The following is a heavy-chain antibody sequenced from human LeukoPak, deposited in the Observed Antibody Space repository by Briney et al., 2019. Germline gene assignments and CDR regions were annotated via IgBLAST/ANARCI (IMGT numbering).Heavy chain of an antibody. Sequence: ASVKVSCKASGYTFTSYGISWVRQAPGQGLEWMGWISAYNGNTNYAQKLQGRVTMTTDTSTSTAYMELRSLRYDDTAVYYCARCENGVCYKDNWFDPWGQGTLVTVSS. CDR3: ARCENGVCYKDNWFDP. CDR1: GYTFTSYG. J-gene: IGHJ5*02. D-gene: IGHD2-8*01. V-gene: IGHV1-18*01. CDR2: ISAYNGNT.